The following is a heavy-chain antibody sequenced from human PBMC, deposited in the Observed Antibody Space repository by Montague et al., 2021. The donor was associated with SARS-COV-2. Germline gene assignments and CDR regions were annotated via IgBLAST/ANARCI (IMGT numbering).Heavy chain of an antibody. V-gene: IGHV4-39*01. CDR3: ARTNYDFWRGHQRGGAFDI. CDR2: LFYSVNT. J-gene: IGHJ3*02. D-gene: IGHD3-3*01. Sequence: SETLSLTCTVSGGSISSSDYYWGWIRQPPGKGLEWIGSLFYSVNTYYNPSLKSRVTISVDTSKNQFSLKLSSVTAADTAVDYCARTNYDFWRGHQRGGAFDIWGQGTRVTVSS. CDR1: GGSISSSDYY.